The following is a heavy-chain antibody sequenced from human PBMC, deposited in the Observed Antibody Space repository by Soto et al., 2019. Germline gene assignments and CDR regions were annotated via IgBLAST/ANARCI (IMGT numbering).Heavy chain of an antibody. CDR1: GFTFSTYD. D-gene: IGHD3-16*01. CDR3: ARGSWGRSSLIDS. J-gene: IGHJ4*02. Sequence: EMPLVESGGGLVKPGGSLRLSCAASGFTFSTYDLYWVRQAPGKGLEWVSSISSSSSYIYYAESVKGRFSISRDNAMKSLYLHMNSLRAEDTAVYYCARGSWGRSSLIDSWGQGTLVTVSS. CDR2: ISSSSSYI. V-gene: IGHV3-21*01.